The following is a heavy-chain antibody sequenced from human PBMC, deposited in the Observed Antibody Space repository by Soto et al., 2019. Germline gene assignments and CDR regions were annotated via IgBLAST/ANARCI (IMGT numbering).Heavy chain of an antibody. V-gene: IGHV3-23*01. J-gene: IGHJ3*01. Sequence: EVQLLESGGGLVQPGGSLSLSCAASGFTFSHYAMSWVRQAPGKGLQLVSTIFGSRAPTHYADSGKGRFGISSDNSNTMLFLEMHSLKDEEPAVDYCTRVASSWGFAFELWGQGTRVDVSS. CDR1: GFTFSHYA. CDR3: TRVASSWGFAFEL. D-gene: IGHD3-16*01. CDR2: IFGSRAPT.